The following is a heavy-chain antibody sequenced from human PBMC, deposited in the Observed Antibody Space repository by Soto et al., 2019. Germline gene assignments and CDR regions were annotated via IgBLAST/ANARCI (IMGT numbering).Heavy chain of an antibody. V-gene: IGHV3-73*01. Sequence: EVPLVESGGGLVQPGGSLKLSCAASGFTFSASAMHWLRQTSGKGLEWVGRIRSKANNYATEYAASVKGRFTISRDDSKNTAYLQMNSLKTEDTAVYYCTRHTVDYWGQGTLVTVSS. CDR1: GFTFSASA. CDR3: TRHTVDY. J-gene: IGHJ4*02. CDR2: IRSKANNYAT.